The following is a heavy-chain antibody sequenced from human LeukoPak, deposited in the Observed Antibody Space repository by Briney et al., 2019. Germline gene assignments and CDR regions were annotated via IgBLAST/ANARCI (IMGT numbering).Heavy chain of an antibody. CDR3: ARHGAEWLAYFDY. CDR1: GGSISSSSYY. D-gene: IGHD6-19*01. V-gene: IGHV4-39*01. J-gene: IGHJ4*02. Sequence: PSETLSLTCTVSGGSISSSSYYWGWIRQPPGKGLEWIGSIYYSGGTYYNPSLKSRVTISVDTSKNQFSLKLSSVTAADTAVYYRARHGAEWLAYFDYWGQGTLVTVSS. CDR2: IYYSGGT.